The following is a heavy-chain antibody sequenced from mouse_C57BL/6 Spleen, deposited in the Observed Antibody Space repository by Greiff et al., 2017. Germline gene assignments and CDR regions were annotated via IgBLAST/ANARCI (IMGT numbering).Heavy chain of an antibody. V-gene: IGHV10-3*01. Sequence: VKVVESGGGLVQPKGSLKLSCAASGFTFNTYAMHWVRQAPGKGLEWVARIRSKSSNYATYYADSVKDRFTISRDDSQSMLYLQMNNLKTEDTAMYYCVIEGGFYYGSSYGGAMDYWGQGTSVTVSS. CDR2: IRSKSSNYAT. CDR1: GFTFNTYA. D-gene: IGHD1-1*01. CDR3: VIEGGFYYGSSYGGAMDY. J-gene: IGHJ4*01.